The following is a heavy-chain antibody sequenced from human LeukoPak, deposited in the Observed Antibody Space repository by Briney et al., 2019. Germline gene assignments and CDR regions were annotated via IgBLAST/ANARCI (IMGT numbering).Heavy chain of an antibody. CDR1: GFSFSAYA. CDR3: ARGGIQVSGIDEFDY. CDR2: IRGSGVNT. V-gene: IGHV3-23*01. Sequence: GGSLRLYGTASGFSFSAYAMMWVRQAPGKGPEGVSAIRGSGVNTYYADSVKGRFTISRENAESSLYLQMNSLRAEDTAVYYCARGGIQVSGIDEFDYWGQGTLVTVSS. D-gene: IGHD6-19*01. J-gene: IGHJ4*02.